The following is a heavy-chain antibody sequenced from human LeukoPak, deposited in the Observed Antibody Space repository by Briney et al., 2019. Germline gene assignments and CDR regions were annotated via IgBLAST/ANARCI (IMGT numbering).Heavy chain of an antibody. CDR2: IYPGDSDT. V-gene: IGHV5-51*01. Sequence: GESLKISCKGSGYSFTSYWIGWVRQMPGKGLEWMGIIYPGDSDTRYSPSFQGQVTISADKSISTAYLQWSSLKASDTAMYYCARPPDYYDSSGPYYFDYWGRGTLVTVSS. CDR1: GYSFTSYW. J-gene: IGHJ4*02. CDR3: ARPPDYYDSSGPYYFDY. D-gene: IGHD3-22*01.